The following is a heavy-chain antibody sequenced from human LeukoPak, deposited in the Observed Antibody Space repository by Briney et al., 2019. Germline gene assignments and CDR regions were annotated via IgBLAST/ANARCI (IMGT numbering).Heavy chain of an antibody. CDR3: AELGITMIGGV. V-gene: IGHV3-21*01. D-gene: IGHD3-10*02. J-gene: IGHJ6*04. Sequence: PGGSLRLSCAASGFTFTSYNMNWVRQAPGKGLEWVSSISTSSSYIYYADSVKGRFTISRDNAKNSLYLQMNSLRAEDTAVYYCAELGITMIGGVWGKGTTVTISS. CDR2: ISTSSSYI. CDR1: GFTFTSYN.